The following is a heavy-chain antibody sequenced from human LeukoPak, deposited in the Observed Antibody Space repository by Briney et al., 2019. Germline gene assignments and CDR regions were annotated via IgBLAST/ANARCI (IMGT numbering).Heavy chain of an antibody. D-gene: IGHD1-26*01. J-gene: IGHJ4*02. CDR3: ARAGRDYWYYFDY. Sequence: PGVSLRLSCAASRFTFSDYYMSWIRQAPGKGLEWVSYISSSGSTIYYADSVKGRFTISRDNAKNSLYLQMNSLSAEATAVYYCARAGRDYWYYFDYWGQGTLVTVSS. CDR2: ISSSGSTI. CDR1: RFTFSDYY. V-gene: IGHV3-11*01.